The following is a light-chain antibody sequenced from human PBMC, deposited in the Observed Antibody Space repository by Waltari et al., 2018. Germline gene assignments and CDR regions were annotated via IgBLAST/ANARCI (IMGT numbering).Light chain of an antibody. J-gene: IGLJ2*01. CDR1: SSDVGGYNH. Sequence: QSALTQPASVSGSAGQSITISCTGTSSDVGGYNHVSWYPQHPGKAPELMSYDVSNRPSWVSSLFSGSKSGNTASLTSSGIQAEDEADYYCSSYTSSSSLGVFGGGTKLTVL. CDR3: SSYTSSSSLGV. V-gene: IGLV2-14*01. CDR2: DVS.